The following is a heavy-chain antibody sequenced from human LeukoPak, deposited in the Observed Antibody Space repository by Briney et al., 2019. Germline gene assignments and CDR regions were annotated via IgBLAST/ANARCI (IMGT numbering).Heavy chain of an antibody. CDR1: GFTFSSYS. D-gene: IGHD3-10*01. V-gene: IGHV3-30*02. J-gene: IGHJ4*02. CDR2: IRYDGSNK. CDR3: AKVSMVRGVNTFDY. Sequence: GGSLRLSCAASGFTFSSYSMNWVRRAPGKGLEWVAFIRYDGSNKYYADSVKGRFTISRDNSKNTLYLQMNSLRAEDTAVYYCAKVSMVRGVNTFDYWGQGTLVTVSS.